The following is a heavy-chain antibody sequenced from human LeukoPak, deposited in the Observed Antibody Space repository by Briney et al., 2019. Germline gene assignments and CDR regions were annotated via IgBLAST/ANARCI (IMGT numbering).Heavy chain of an antibody. CDR2: INPNSGAP. Sequence: ASVKVSCKASGYTFSDSYIHFVRQAPGQGLEWMGRINPNSGAPNYPQKFQGRVTMTRDTSISTAYMEMNSLTSDDTAVYYCARSARHCNNGVCFTDYYIDLWGKGTTVTVSS. D-gene: IGHD2-8*01. CDR1: GYTFSDSY. V-gene: IGHV1-2*06. J-gene: IGHJ6*03. CDR3: ARSARHCNNGVCFTDYYIDL.